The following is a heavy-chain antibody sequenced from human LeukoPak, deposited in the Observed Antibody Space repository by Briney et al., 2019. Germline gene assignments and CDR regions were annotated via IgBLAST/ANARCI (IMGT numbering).Heavy chain of an antibody. J-gene: IGHJ4*02. V-gene: IGHV6-1*01. CDR3: AREGTAAGIIWYFDY. CDR1: GDSVSSNSAA. D-gene: IGHD6-13*01. CDR2: TYYRSKWYN. Sequence: SQTLSLTCAISGDSVSSNSAAWNWIRQSPSRGLEWLGRTYYRSKWYNDYAVSVKSRITVNPDTSKNQFSLQLNSVTPEDTAVYYCAREGTAAGIIWYFDYWGQGTLVTVSS.